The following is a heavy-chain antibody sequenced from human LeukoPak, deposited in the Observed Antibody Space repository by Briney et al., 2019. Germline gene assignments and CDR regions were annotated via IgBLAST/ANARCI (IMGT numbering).Heavy chain of an antibody. J-gene: IGHJ4*02. V-gene: IGHV4-34*01. CDR3: ARGRGSSAAGTFDY. Sequence: PSETLSLTCAVYGGSFSGYYWSWIRQPPGKGLEWIGEINHSGSTNYNPSLKSRVTISVDTSKHQFSLKLSSVTAADTAVYYCARGRGSSAAGTFDYWGQGTLVTVSS. CDR1: GGSFSGYY. CDR2: INHSGST. D-gene: IGHD3-10*01.